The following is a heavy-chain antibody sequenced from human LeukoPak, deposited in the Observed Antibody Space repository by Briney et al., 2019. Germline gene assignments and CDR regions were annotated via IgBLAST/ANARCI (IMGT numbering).Heavy chain of an antibody. D-gene: IGHD2-2*01. V-gene: IGHV3-21*01. Sequence: NPGGSLRLSCAASGFTFSSYSMNWVRQAPGKGLEWVSSITSSSSYIYYADSVKGRFTISRDNAKNSLYLQMNSLRAEDTAVYYCASLVVVPAAAGGDWFDPWGQGTLVTVSS. J-gene: IGHJ5*02. CDR2: ITSSSSYI. CDR3: ASLVVVPAAAGGDWFDP. CDR1: GFTFSSYS.